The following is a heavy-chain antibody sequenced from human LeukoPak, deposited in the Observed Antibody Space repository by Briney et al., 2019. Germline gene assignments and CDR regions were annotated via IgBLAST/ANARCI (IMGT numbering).Heavy chain of an antibody. CDR2: IYSGGST. Sequence: GGSLRLSCAASGFTVSSNFMSWVRQAPGRGLEWVSVIYSGGSTYYADSVKGRFTISRDNSKNTLYLQMNSLRAEDTAVYYCARPFNKYDSSGYPLHWGQGTLVTVSS. J-gene: IGHJ4*02. CDR3: ARPFNKYDSSGYPLH. CDR1: GFTVSSNF. D-gene: IGHD3-22*01. V-gene: IGHV3-66*02.